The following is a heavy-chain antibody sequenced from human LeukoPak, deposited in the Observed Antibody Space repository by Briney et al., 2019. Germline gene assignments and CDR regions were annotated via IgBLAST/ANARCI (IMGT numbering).Heavy chain of an antibody. Sequence: GGSLRLSCAASGFTVSSNYMSWVRQAPGKGLEWVSVIYSGGSTYYADSVKGRFTISRDNSKNTLYLQMNGLRAEDTAVYYCARASIAADGADYWGQGTLVTVSS. V-gene: IGHV3-53*01. CDR3: ARASIAADGADY. D-gene: IGHD6-13*01. J-gene: IGHJ4*02. CDR2: IYSGGST. CDR1: GFTVSSNY.